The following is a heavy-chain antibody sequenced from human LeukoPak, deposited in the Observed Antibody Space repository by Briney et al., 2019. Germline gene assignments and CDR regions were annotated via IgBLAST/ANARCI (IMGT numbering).Heavy chain of an antibody. D-gene: IGHD6-19*01. CDR1: GFTFSSYG. V-gene: IGHV3-30*18. J-gene: IGHJ6*03. CDR3: AKVGSSGWYRYYYYYMDV. Sequence: GGSLRLSCAASGFTFSSYGMHWVRQAPGKGLEWVAVISYDGSNKYYADSVKGRFTISRDNSKNTLYLQMNSLRAEDTAVYYCAKVGSSGWYRYYYYYMDVRGKGTTVTVSS. CDR2: ISYDGSNK.